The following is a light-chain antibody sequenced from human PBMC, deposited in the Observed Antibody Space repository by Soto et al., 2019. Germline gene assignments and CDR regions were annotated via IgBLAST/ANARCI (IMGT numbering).Light chain of an antibody. J-gene: IGLJ1*01. V-gene: IGLV2-14*01. Sequence: QSALTQPASVSGSPGQSITISCTGTSSGIGGYNFVSWYQQHPGKAPKLIIFEVSNRPSGVSHRFSGSKSGTSASLAITGLQAEDEADYYCQSYDSSLSGDVFGTGTKVTV. CDR1: SSGIGGYNF. CDR3: QSYDSSLSGDV. CDR2: EVS.